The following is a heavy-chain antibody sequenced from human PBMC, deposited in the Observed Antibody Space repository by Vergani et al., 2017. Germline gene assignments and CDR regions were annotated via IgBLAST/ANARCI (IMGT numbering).Heavy chain of an antibody. CDR3: AKSSDTTMPLADFDS. V-gene: IGHV3-23*01. Sequence: EVQLLESGGGLVQPGGSLRLSCAASGFTFSSYAMNWVRQAPGKGLEWVSGISGSGGRTYYADSVKGRFTISRDNSKNTLYLQVNSLRAEDTAVYYCAKSSDTTMPLADFDSWGQGTLVTVSS. J-gene: IGHJ4*02. D-gene: IGHD5-18*01. CDR1: GFTFSSYA. CDR2: ISGSGGRT.